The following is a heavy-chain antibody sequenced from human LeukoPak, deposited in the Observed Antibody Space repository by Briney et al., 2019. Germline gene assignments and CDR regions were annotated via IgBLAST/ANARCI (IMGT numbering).Heavy chain of an antibody. Sequence: SETLSLTCAVSGGTFIGYYWIWTRQPPGKGPEWIGEINHSGSTNYNPSLKSRVTISVDPYENQFSLKLNSVTAGVSAAYYRARRQGSYYPKWGQGTLVTVSS. CDR1: GGTFIGYY. J-gene: IGHJ4*02. D-gene: IGHD1-26*01. CDR3: ARRQGSYYPK. CDR2: INHSGST. V-gene: IGHV4-34*01.